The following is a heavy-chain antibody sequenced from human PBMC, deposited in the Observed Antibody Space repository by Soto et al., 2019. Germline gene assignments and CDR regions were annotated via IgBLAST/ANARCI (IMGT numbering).Heavy chain of an antibody. D-gene: IGHD3-10*01. CDR2: LLYSGST. V-gene: IGHV4-30-4*01. J-gene: IGHJ6*02. Sequence: SETLSITCTISGSSINNDYYCWSWIRQPPGDGLEWIGYLLYSGSTIYNPSLKSRVTISVDTSKIQFCLKLSSVTAADTAVYYCARYPGGWFGELFKNYYYGMDVWGQGTTVT. CDR3: ARYPGGWFGELFKNYYYGMDV. CDR1: GSSINNDYYC.